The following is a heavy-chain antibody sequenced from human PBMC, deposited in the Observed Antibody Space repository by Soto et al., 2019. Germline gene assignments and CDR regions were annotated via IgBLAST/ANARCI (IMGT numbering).Heavy chain of an antibody. CDR3: ARVAYYYDSSGYFY. CDR2: ISPSSSSI. V-gene: IGHV3-48*01. D-gene: IGHD3-22*01. Sequence: PGGSLRLSCAASGFTFSSYSMHWVRQAPGKGLEWVSYISPSSSSIYYADSVKGRFTISRDNAKNSLYLQMNGLRAEDTAVYYCARVAYYYDSSGYFYWGQGTLVTVSS. CDR1: GFTFSSYS. J-gene: IGHJ4*02.